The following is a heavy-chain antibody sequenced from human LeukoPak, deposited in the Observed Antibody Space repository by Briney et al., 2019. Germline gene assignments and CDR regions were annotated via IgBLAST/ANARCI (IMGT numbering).Heavy chain of an antibody. D-gene: IGHD2-21*01. J-gene: IGHJ4*02. CDR1: GFTFSSYS. Sequence: PGGSLRLSCVASGFTFSSYSMNWVRQAPGKGLEWISYIRSRPSTIYYADSVKGRFTISRDDASNSQYLLMNSLRPKDTAVYYCVRDHHCGFYSWGQGTQVTVSS. CDR3: VRDHHCGFYS. CDR2: IRSRPSTI. V-gene: IGHV3-48*01.